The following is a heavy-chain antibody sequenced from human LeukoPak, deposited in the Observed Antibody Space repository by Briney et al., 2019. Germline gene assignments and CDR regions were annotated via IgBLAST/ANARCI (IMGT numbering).Heavy chain of an antibody. CDR1: GYTFTDYY. CDR2: INPNSGGT. Sequence: ASVKVSCEASGYTFTDYYMHWVRQAPGQGLEWMGWINPNSGGTNYAQKFQGRVTMTRDTSISTAYMELSRLRSDDTAVYYCATSSSTSWLVQAYWGQGTLVTVSS. V-gene: IGHV1-2*02. D-gene: IGHD6-19*01. J-gene: IGHJ4*02. CDR3: ATSSSTSWLVQAY.